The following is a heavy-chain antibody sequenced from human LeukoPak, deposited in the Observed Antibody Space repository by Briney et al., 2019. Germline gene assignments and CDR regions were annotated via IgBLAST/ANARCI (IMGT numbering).Heavy chain of an antibody. Sequence: SETLSLTCTVSGGSISSSSYYWSWMRQPPGKGLEWIGYIYYSGSTNYNPSLKSRVTISVDTSKNQFSLKLSSVTAADTAVYYCARYCGGDCYSGRHAFDIWGQGTMVTVSS. CDR3: ARYCGGDCYSGRHAFDI. CDR2: IYYSGST. J-gene: IGHJ3*02. D-gene: IGHD2-21*02. CDR1: GGSISSSSYY. V-gene: IGHV4-61*01.